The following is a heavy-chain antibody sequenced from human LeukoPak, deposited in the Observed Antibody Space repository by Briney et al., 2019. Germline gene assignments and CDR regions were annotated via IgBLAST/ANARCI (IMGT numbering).Heavy chain of an antibody. D-gene: IGHD6-13*01. Sequence: PGGSLRLSCAASGFTFSDYYMSWIRQAPGKGLEWVSYISSSGSTIYYADSVKGRFTISRDNAKNSLYLQMNSPRAEDTAVYYCARADSSSWYESTYYFDYWGQGTLVTVSS. CDR1: GFTFSDYY. CDR3: ARADSSSWYESTYYFDY. V-gene: IGHV3-11*01. CDR2: ISSSGSTI. J-gene: IGHJ4*02.